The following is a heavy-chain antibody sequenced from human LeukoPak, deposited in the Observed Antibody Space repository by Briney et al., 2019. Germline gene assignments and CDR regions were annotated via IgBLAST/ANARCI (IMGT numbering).Heavy chain of an antibody. D-gene: IGHD6-13*01. CDR2: MNPNSGNT. J-gene: IGHJ4*02. CDR3: ARGFQQLDPFDY. CDR1: GYTLTELS. Sequence: ASVKVSCKVSGYTLTELSMHWVRQATGQGLEWMGWMNPNSGNTGYAQKFQGRVTITRNTSISTAYMELSSLRSEDTAVYYCARGFQQLDPFDYWGQGTLVTVSS. V-gene: IGHV1-8*03.